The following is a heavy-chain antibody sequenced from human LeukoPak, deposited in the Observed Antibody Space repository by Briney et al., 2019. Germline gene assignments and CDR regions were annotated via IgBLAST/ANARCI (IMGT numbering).Heavy chain of an antibody. V-gene: IGHV1-18*01. D-gene: IGHD3-22*01. J-gene: IGHJ4*02. CDR2: ISAYNGNT. Sequence: ASVKVSCKASGYTFTSYGISWVRQAPGQGLEWMGWISAYNGNTNYAQKLQGRVTMTTDTSTSTAYMELRSLRAEDTAVYYCARDPSSGYYYYFDYWGQGTLVTVSS. CDR1: GYTFTSYG. CDR3: ARDPSSGYYYYFDY.